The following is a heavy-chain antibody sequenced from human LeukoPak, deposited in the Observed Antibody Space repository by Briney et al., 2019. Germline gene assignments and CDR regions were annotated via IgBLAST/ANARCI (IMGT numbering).Heavy chain of an antibody. CDR1: EFIFSGYW. D-gene: IGHD6-13*01. V-gene: IGHV3-7*01. J-gene: IGHJ4*02. CDR3: ARDGFVGAADY. CDR2: IKQDGSEK. Sequence: GGSLRLSCAASEFIFSGYWMNWVRQAPGKGLEWVANIKQDGSEKRYVDSVRGRFTISRDNAKNSLYLQMNSLRDEDTAVYYCARDGFVGAADYWGQGTLVTVSS.